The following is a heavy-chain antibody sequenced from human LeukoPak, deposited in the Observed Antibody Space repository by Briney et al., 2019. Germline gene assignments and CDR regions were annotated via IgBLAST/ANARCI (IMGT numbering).Heavy chain of an antibody. D-gene: IGHD3-10*01. Sequence: ASVTVSFTTSGYTFTIYYIHWVRQAPGQGLEWMGYIHPKTGGTKFAQQFRGRFTMTRDTSITIAYMELSRLRSDDTAVYYCARAADRVLLWFGELFFDYWGQGTLVTVSS. V-gene: IGHV1-2*02. CDR3: ARAADRVLLWFGELFFDY. CDR2: IHPKTGGT. J-gene: IGHJ4*02. CDR1: GYTFTIYY.